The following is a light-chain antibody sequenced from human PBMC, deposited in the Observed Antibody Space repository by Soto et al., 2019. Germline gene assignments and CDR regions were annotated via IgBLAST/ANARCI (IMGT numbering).Light chain of an antibody. J-gene: IGKJ4*01. CDR2: AAS. CDR1: QDISNW. Sequence: DIQMTQSPSFVSASVGDTVTITCRASQDISNWLAWYQQKPGKAPRFLIFAASNLHSGVPSRFSGGGSGTDFTLTISSLQPEDFASYYCQQADSLPFTFGGGTKVEIK. V-gene: IGKV1-12*01. CDR3: QQADSLPFT.